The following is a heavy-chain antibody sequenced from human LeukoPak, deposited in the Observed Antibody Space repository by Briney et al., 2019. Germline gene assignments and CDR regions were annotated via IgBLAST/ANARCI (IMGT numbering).Heavy chain of an antibody. D-gene: IGHD2-2*01. CDR3: AHCSSTSCYYFDY. Sequence: GGSLRLSCAASGFTFSDYYMSWIRQAPGKGLERVSYISSSGSTIYYADSVKGRFTISRDNAKNTLYLQMNSLRAEDTAVYYCAHCSSTSCYYFDYWGQGTLVTVSS. CDR1: GFTFSDYY. J-gene: IGHJ4*02. CDR2: ISSSGSTI. V-gene: IGHV3-11*01.